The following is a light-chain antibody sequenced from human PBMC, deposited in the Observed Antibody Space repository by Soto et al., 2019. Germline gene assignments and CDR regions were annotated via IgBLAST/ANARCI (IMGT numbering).Light chain of an antibody. CDR2: KAS. CDR3: QQYKTFWT. V-gene: IGKV1-5*03. Sequence: DIQMTQSPSTLSASVGDRVTITCRASQSISSWLAWYQQKPGKAPKLLIYKASTLETGVPSRFSGSGSGTEFTLTSGSLQPDDFATSDCQQYKTFWTFGEGNKGVI. CDR1: QSISSW. J-gene: IGKJ1*01.